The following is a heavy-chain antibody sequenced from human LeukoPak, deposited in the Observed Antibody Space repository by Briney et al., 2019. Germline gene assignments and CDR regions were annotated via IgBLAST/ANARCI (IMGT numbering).Heavy chain of an antibody. CDR2: IRHDGNNK. CDR1: GFTFSNFG. CDR3: AKDGHDILTGYQNHYYMDV. J-gene: IGHJ6*03. Sequence: GGSLRLSCATSGFTFSNFGMHWVRQALGKGLEWVALIRHDGNNKYYGDSVKGRFTISRDNSKNILFVQMSSLRPEDTAVYLCAKDGHDILTGYQNHYYMDVWGKGTTVTVSS. V-gene: IGHV3-30*02. D-gene: IGHD3-9*01.